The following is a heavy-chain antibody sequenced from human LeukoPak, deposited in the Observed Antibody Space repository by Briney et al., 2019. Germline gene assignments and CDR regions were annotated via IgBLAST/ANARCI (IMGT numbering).Heavy chain of an antibody. CDR2: ILYDGSNE. Sequence: AGGSLRLSCAASGFTFSSCAMSWVRQAPGMGLEWVALILYDGSNEYYADSVQGRFTISRDSSRYTLYLQMNSLRAEDTAVYYCAKDGTGGYYYLDYWGQGTLVTVSS. CDR1: GFTFSSCA. J-gene: IGHJ4*02. CDR3: AKDGTGGYYYLDY. D-gene: IGHD3-22*01. V-gene: IGHV3-30*18.